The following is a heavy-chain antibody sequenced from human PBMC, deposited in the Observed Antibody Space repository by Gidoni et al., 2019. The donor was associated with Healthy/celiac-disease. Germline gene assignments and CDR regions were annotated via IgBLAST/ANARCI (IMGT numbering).Heavy chain of an antibody. V-gene: IGHV3-30-3*01. D-gene: IGHD6-19*01. CDR2: ISYDGSNK. CDR1: GFTFSSYP. Sequence: QVQLVESGGGVVQPGRPLSPSCAASGFTFSSYPTHWVRQAPGKGLEWVAVISYDGSNKYYAGSVKGRFTISRDNSKNTLYLQMNSLRAEDTAVYYCARDGTSGYSSGWYQGIGYWGQGTLVTVSS. J-gene: IGHJ4*02. CDR3: ARDGTSGYSSGWYQGIGY.